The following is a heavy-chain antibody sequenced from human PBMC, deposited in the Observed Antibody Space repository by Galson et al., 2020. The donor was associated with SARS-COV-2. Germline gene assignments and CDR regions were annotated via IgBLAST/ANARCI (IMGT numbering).Heavy chain of an antibody. Sequence: GWSLSLSSAATGFTYRSYTMNWVRQAPEKGLELVAYIRSSSGTIYYADSVKGRFTISRDNAKNSLYLQLNSLRVEDTAVYYCARERLEYWGQGTLVTVSS. CDR2: IRSSSGTI. CDR3: ARERLEY. D-gene: IGHD1-1*01. CDR1: GFTYRSYT. V-gene: IGHV3-48*04. J-gene: IGHJ4*02.